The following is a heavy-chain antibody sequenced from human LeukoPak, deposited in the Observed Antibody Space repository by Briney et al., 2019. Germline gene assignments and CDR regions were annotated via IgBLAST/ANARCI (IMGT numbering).Heavy chain of an antibody. CDR3: ASLTEGAFDI. CDR1: GFTVSSNY. V-gene: IGHV3-66*01. CDR2: IYSGGST. J-gene: IGHJ3*02. Sequence: SRGSLRLSCAASGFTVSSNYMSWVRQAPGKGLEWVSVIYSGGSTYYADSVKGRFTISRDNAKNSLYLQMNSLRAEDTAVYYCASLTEGAFDIWGQGTMVTVSS.